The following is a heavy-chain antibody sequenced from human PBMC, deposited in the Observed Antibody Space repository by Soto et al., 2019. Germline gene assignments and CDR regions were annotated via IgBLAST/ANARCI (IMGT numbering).Heavy chain of an antibody. Sequence: QLQLQESGPGLVKPSETLSLTCTVSGGSISSSSYYWGWIRQPPGKGLEWIGSIYYSGSTYYNPSLKSRVTISVDTSKNQFSLKLSSVTAADTAVYYCARHDGSGGDLYFDYWGQGTLVTVSS. J-gene: IGHJ4*02. CDR2: IYYSGST. V-gene: IGHV4-39*01. CDR3: ARHDGSGGDLYFDY. D-gene: IGHD3-10*01. CDR1: GGSISSSSYY.